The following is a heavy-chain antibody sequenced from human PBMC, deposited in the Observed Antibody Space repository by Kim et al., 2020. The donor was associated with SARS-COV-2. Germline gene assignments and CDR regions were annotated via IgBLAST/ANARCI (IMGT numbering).Heavy chain of an antibody. J-gene: IGHJ4*02. D-gene: IGHD5-18*01. Sequence: YLKSRVTISVDTSKNQFSLKLSSVTAADTAVYYCARGLKKTRSYGSPNDYWGQGTLVTVSS. V-gene: IGHV4-34*01. CDR3: ARGLKKTRSYGSPNDY.